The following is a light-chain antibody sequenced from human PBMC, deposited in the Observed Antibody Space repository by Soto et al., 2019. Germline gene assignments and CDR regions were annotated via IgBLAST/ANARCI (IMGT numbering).Light chain of an antibody. V-gene: IGKV3-11*01. Sequence: EIVLTQSPATLSLSPGESGTLSCRASQSVGSYLAWYQQKPGQAPRLLIYDSSNTAPGIPARFSGRGSGTEFTLTISSLQSEDFAVYYCQQYNSWPLTFGGGTKVEIK. CDR1: QSVGSY. CDR3: QQYNSWPLT. CDR2: DSS. J-gene: IGKJ4*01.